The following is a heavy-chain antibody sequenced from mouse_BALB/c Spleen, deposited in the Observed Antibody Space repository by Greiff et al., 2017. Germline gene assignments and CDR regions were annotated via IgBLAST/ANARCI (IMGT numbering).Heavy chain of an antibody. Sequence: VQLKQSGPGLVKPSQSLSLTCTVTGYSITSDYAWNWLRQFPGKKLEWMGYISYSGSTCYNPSLKSRISITRDTSKNQFFLQLNSVTTEDTATYCCARGDYYGPFDYWGQGTTLTVSS. V-gene: IGHV3-2*02. J-gene: IGHJ2*01. CDR3: ARGDYYGPFDY. CDR2: ISYSGST. CDR1: GYSITSDYA. D-gene: IGHD1-2*01.